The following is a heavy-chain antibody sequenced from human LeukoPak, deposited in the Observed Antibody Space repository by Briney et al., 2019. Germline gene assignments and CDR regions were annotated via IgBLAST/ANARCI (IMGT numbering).Heavy chain of an antibody. D-gene: IGHD5-24*01. CDR2: ISSSSSYI. Sequence: PGGSLRLSCAASGFTFSSYSMNWVRQAPGKGLEWVSSISSSSSYIYYADSVKGRFTISRDNAKNLLYLQMNSLRAEDTAVYYCARDRADAFDIWGQGTMVTVSS. CDR3: ARDRADAFDI. J-gene: IGHJ3*02. V-gene: IGHV3-21*01. CDR1: GFTFSSYS.